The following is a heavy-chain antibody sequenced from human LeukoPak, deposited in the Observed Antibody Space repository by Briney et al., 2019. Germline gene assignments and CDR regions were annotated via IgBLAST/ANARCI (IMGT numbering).Heavy chain of an antibody. J-gene: IGHJ4*02. CDR3: AADYYDSSGYYMQLDY. Sequence: ASVKVSCKASGFTFTSSAMQWVRQARGQRLEWIGWIVVGSGNTNYAQKFQERVTITRDMSTSTAYMELSSLRSEDTAVYYCAADYYDSSGYYMQLDYWGQGTLVTVSS. CDR1: GFTFTSSA. CDR2: IVVGSGNT. D-gene: IGHD3-22*01. V-gene: IGHV1-58*02.